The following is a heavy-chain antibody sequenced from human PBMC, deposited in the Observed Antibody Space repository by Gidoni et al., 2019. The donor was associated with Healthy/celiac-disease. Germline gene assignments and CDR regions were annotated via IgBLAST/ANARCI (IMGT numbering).Heavy chain of an antibody. CDR3: AREHNWNNGAFDI. J-gene: IGHJ3*02. Sequence: QVQLVQSGAEVKKPGASVKVSCKASGYTFTGYYMHWVRQAPGKGLEWMGWINPNSGGTNYAQKFQGRVTMTRDTSISTAYMELSRLGSDDTAVYYCAREHNWNNGAFDIWGQGTMVTVSS. D-gene: IGHD1-20*01. CDR2: INPNSGGT. V-gene: IGHV1-2*02. CDR1: GYTFTGYY.